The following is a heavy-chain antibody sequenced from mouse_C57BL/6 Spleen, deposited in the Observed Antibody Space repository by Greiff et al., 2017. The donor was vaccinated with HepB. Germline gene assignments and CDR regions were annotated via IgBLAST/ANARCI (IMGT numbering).Heavy chain of an antibody. CDR2: IDPENGDT. V-gene: IGHV14-4*01. Sequence: EVQLQQSGAELVRPGASVKLSCTASGFNIKDDYMHWVKQRPEQGLEWIGWIDPENGDTEYASKFQGKATITADTSSNTAYLQLSSLTSEDTAVYYCTTPHYYGSSYWFAYGGQGTLVTVAA. CDR1: GFNIKDDY. J-gene: IGHJ3*01. CDR3: TTPHYYGSSYWFAY. D-gene: IGHD1-1*01.